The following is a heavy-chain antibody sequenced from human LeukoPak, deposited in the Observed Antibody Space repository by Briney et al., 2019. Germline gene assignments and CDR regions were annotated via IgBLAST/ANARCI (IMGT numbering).Heavy chain of an antibody. Sequence: PGRSLRLSCAASGFTFSSYGMHWVRQAPGKGLEWVAVISYDGSNKYYADSVKGRFTISRDNSKNTLYLQMNSLRAEDTAVYYCAKDGSGGTFDPWGQGTLSPSPQ. CDR1: GFTFSSYG. CDR2: ISYDGSNK. D-gene: IGHD2-15*01. CDR3: AKDGSGGTFDP. J-gene: IGHJ5*02. V-gene: IGHV3-30*18.